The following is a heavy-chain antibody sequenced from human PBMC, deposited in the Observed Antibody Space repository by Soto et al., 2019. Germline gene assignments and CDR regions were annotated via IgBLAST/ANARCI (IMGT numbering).Heavy chain of an antibody. D-gene: IGHD3-3*01. J-gene: IGHJ4*02. CDR2: ISYDGSNK. CDR1: GFTFSSYA. CDR3: ARGHYDFWSCYPRSSPDY. Sequence: QVQLVESGGGVVQPGRSLRLSCAASGFTFSSYAMHWVRQAPGKGLEWVAVISYDGSNKYYADSVKGRFTISRDNSKNTLYLQMNSLRAEDTAVYYCARGHYDFWSCYPRSSPDYWGQGTLVTVSS. V-gene: IGHV3-30-3*01.